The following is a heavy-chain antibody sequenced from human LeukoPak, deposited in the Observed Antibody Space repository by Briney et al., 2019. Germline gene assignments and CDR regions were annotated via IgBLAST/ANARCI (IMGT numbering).Heavy chain of an antibody. CDR2: INHSGST. CDR3: ARVMRCSGGSCYDY. D-gene: IGHD2-15*01. CDR1: GGSISSSSYY. Sequence: SETLSLTCTVSGGSISSSSYYWGWIRQPPGKGLEWIGEINHSGSTNYNPSLKSRVTISVDTSKNQFSLKLSSVTAADTAVYYCARVMRCSGGSCYDYWGQGTLVTVSS. V-gene: IGHV4-39*07. J-gene: IGHJ4*02.